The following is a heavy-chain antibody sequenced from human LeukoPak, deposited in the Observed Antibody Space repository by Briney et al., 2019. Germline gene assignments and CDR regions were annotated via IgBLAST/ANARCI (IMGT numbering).Heavy chain of an antibody. D-gene: IGHD3-16*02. CDR1: GFTFYDYA. V-gene: IGHV3-9*01. CDR2: ISWNSAGI. CDR3: AKSLRLGELSAFDS. J-gene: IGHJ4*02. Sequence: GSSLTLFCTASGFTFYDYATHCVRQVPRKGLEGVSGISWNSAGILYAASVKGRFTISRDNAKNSLYLQMSSLRADDTAFYYCAKSLRLGELSAFDSWGQGTLVTVSS.